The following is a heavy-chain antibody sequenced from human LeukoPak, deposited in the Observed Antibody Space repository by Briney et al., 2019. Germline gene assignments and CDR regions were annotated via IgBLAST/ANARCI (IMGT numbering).Heavy chain of an antibody. D-gene: IGHD5-12*01. Sequence: SVKVSCKASGGTFSSYGISWVRQAPGQGLEWMGGIIPIFGTANYAQKFQGRVTITADESTNIAYMELSSLRSDDTAVYYCARDPRYSTSSMWFDPWGQGTLVTVSS. V-gene: IGHV1-69*13. CDR1: GGTFSSYG. J-gene: IGHJ5*02. CDR3: ARDPRYSTSSMWFDP. CDR2: IIPIFGTA.